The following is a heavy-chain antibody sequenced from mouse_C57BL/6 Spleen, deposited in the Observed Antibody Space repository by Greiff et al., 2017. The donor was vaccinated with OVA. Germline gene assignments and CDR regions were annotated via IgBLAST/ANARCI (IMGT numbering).Heavy chain of an antibody. D-gene: IGHD1-1*01. CDR3: ARGVIHSFDY. Sequence: VQLQESGAELVRPGTSVKVSCKASGYAFTNYLIEWVKQRPGQGLEWIGVINPGSGGTNYNEKFKGKATLTADKSSSTAYMQLSSLTSEDSAVYFCARGVIHSFDYWGPGTTLTVSS. V-gene: IGHV1-54*01. CDR1: GYAFTNYL. J-gene: IGHJ2*01. CDR2: INPGSGGT.